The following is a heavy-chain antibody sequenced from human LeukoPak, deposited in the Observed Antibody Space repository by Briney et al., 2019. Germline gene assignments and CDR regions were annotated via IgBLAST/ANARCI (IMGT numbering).Heavy chain of an antibody. D-gene: IGHD1-1*01. J-gene: IGHJ6*03. CDR1: GFTFSSFA. CDR3: ARDPTKVRPSFFYCFMGV. Sequence: GGSLRLSCEASGFTFSSFAMHWVRQAPGKGLEWEAVMSYDGSNENYADSVKGRFTISRDNAKNTLYLQMDSLRDEDTAVYYCARDPTKVRPSFFYCFMGVWGKGTTVTVSS. V-gene: IGHV3-30*01. CDR2: MSYDGSNE.